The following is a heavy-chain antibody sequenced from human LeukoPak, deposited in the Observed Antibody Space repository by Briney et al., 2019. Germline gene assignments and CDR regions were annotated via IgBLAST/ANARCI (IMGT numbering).Heavy chain of an antibody. CDR2: ISSSSSYI. J-gene: IGHJ4*02. V-gene: IGHV3-21*01. CDR3: ARADWDTAMIDY. Sequence: PGGPLRLSCAASGFAFSSYSMNWVRQAPGKGLEWVSSISSSSSYIYYADSVKGRFTISRDNAKNSLYLQMNSLRAEDTAVYYCARADWDTAMIDYWGQGTLVTVSS. D-gene: IGHD5-18*01. CDR1: GFAFSSYS.